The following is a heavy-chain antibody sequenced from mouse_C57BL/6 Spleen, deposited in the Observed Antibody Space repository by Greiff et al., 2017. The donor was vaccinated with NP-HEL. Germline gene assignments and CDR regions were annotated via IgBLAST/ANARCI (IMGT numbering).Heavy chain of an antibody. J-gene: IGHJ4*01. CDR3: ARRYYYGSRYYYAMDY. CDR1: GYTFTSYD. CDR2: IYPRDGST. D-gene: IGHD1-1*01. V-gene: IGHV1-85*01. Sequence: QVQLQQSGPELVKPGASVKLSCKASGYTFTSYDINWVKQRPGQGLEWIGWIYPRDGSTKYNEKFKGKATLTVDTSSSTAYMELHSLTSEDSAVYFCARRYYYGSRYYYAMDYWGQGTSVTVSS.